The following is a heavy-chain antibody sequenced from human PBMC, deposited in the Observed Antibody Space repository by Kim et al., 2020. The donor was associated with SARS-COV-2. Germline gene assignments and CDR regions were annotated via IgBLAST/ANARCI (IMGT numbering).Heavy chain of an antibody. CDR3: ARGVYWWFDP. D-gene: IGHD6-6*01. Sequence: STYYYPSLKSRVTISVDRSKNQFSLKLSSVTAADTAVYYCARGVYWWFDPWGQGTLVTVSS. CDR2: ST. V-gene: IGHV4-30-2*01. J-gene: IGHJ5*02.